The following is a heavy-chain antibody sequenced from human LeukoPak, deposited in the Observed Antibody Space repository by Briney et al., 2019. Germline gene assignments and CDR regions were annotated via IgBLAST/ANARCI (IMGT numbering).Heavy chain of an antibody. CDR2: IYPGDSDT. J-gene: IGHJ4*02. D-gene: IGHD3-16*01. CDR1: GYSFTNYW. Sequence: GESLKISCKASGYSFTNYWIGWVRQIPGKGLEWMGIIYPGDSDTRYSPSFQGQVTISADKSISTAYLQWSSLKASDTAMYYCARVVITFGGVIDYWGQGTLVTVSS. CDR3: ARVVITFGGVIDY. V-gene: IGHV5-51*01.